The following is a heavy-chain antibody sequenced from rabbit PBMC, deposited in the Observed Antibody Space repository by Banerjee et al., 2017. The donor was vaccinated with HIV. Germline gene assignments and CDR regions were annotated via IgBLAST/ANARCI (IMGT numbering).Heavy chain of an antibody. J-gene: IGHJ3*01. D-gene: IGHD4-1*01. V-gene: IGHV1S40*01. CDR3: ARDIDGWNEFHL. CDR2: IYTGPGGSS. Sequence: QSLEESGGDLVKPGTSLTLACTASGFSFSSGYYMSWARRAPGKGLEWIAAIYTGPGGSSYYASWAKGRFTISKTSSTTVTLQMTSLTAADTATYFCARDIDGWNEFHLWGQGTLVTVS. CDR1: GFSFSSGYY.